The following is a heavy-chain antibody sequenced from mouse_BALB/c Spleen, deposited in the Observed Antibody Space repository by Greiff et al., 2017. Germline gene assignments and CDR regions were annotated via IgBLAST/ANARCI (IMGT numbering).Heavy chain of an antibody. Sequence: VKLVESGAELVKPGASVKMSCKAFGYTFTTYPIEWMKQNHGKSLEWIGNFHPYNDDTKYNEKFKGKAKLTVEKSSSTVYLELSRLTSDDSAVYYCARNDYDENAMDYWGQGTSVTVSS. CDR3: ARNDYDENAMDY. J-gene: IGHJ4*01. V-gene: IGHV1-47*01. CDR2: FHPYNDDT. D-gene: IGHD2-4*01. CDR1: GYTFTTYP.